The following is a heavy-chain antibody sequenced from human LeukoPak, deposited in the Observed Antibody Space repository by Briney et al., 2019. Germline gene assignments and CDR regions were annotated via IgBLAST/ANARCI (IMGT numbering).Heavy chain of an antibody. CDR1: GFTFSSYA. D-gene: IGHD3-10*01. J-gene: IGHJ4*02. Sequence: GGSLRLSCAPSGFTFSSYAMHWVRQAPGKGLEWVAVISYDGSNKYYADSVKDRFTISRDNSKNTLYLQMNSLRAEDTAVYYCARAGTGVLWFGEPYWGQGTLVTVSS. V-gene: IGHV3-30-3*01. CDR2: ISYDGSNK. CDR3: ARAGTGVLWFGEPY.